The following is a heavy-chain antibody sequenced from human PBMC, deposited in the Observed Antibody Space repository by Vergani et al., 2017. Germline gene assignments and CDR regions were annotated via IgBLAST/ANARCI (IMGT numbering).Heavy chain of an antibody. J-gene: IGHJ3*01. CDR3: AGEYSSTSGRAFDF. CDR1: GFDFSYNI. Sequence: VQLVESGGGVVQPGTSLRLSCVVSGFDFSYNIMNWVRQAPGKGLEWVSFVSTGTKSQSYAESVKGRFTISRDSAKNSLYLQMDSLRAEDTAVYYCAGEYSSTSGRAFDFWVQGTKVTVSS. V-gene: IGHV3-48*01. CDR2: VSTGTKSQ. D-gene: IGHD2-2*01.